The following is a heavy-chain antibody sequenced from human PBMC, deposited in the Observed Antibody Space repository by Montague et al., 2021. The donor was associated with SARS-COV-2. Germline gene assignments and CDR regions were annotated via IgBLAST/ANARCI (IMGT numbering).Heavy chain of an antibody. J-gene: IGHJ4*02. CDR2: INDRGVTNY. V-gene: IGHV4-34*01. CDR3: ARWDPQTLTVISLRGKSDNDY. D-gene: IGHD1-26*01. CDR1: GESFSGFF. Sequence: SETLSLTCAVYGESFSGFFWSWICQPPGKGLEWIAEINDRGVTNYNYNPSLGSRVTISADTSKNQFSLKLRSVTAADTAVYYCARWDPQTLTVISLRGKSDNDYWGQGTLVTVSS.